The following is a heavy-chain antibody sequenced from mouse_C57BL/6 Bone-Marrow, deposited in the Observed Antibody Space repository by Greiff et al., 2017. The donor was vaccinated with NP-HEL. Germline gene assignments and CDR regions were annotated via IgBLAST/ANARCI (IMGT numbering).Heavy chain of an antibody. J-gene: IGHJ3*01. D-gene: IGHD3-2*02. CDR3: TGAAQATAWFAY. V-gene: IGHV6-3*01. Sequence: EVMLVESGGGLVQPGGSMKLSCVASGFTFSNYWMNWVRQSPEKGLEWVAQIRLTSDNYATHYAESVKGRFTISRDDSKSSVYLQMNNLGAEDTGVYSCTGAAQATAWFAYWGQGTLVTVSA. CDR2: IRLTSDNYAT. CDR1: GFTFSNYW.